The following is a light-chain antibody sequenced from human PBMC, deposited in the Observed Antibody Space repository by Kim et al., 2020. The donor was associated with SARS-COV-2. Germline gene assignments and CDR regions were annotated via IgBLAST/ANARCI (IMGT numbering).Light chain of an antibody. Sequence: GQRVTISCSGSNSNIGKNYVYWYRLLPGTPPNVLIYRTNERPSGVPDRFAGSKSGTSASLAISGLRSEDEAEYYCAAWDDSLSGRVFGGGTQLTVL. CDR3: AAWDDSLSGRV. CDR1: NSNIGKNY. V-gene: IGLV1-47*01. CDR2: RTN. J-gene: IGLJ3*02.